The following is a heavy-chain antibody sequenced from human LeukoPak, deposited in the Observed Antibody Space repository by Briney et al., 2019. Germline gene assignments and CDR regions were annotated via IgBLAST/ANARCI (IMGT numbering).Heavy chain of an antibody. Sequence: KASETLTLTCTVSGGSISSGDYYWSWIRQPPGKGLEWIGYIYYSGSTNYNPSLKSRVTISVDTSKNQFSLKLSSVTAADTAVYYCARDSQTMVLTALSLWGQGTLVTVSS. J-gene: IGHJ4*02. V-gene: IGHV4-30-4*01. CDR2: IYYSGST. CDR1: GGSISSGDYY. CDR3: ARDSQTMVLTALSL. D-gene: IGHD4/OR15-4a*01.